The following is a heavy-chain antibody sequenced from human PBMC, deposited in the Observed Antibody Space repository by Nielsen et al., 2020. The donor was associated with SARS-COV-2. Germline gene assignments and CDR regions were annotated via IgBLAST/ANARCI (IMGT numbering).Heavy chain of an antibody. CDR3: ARARATIFGLVMSYGMDV. CDR2: INPYSGGT. CDR1: GYTFTDYY. V-gene: IGHV1-2*06. J-gene: IGHJ6*02. D-gene: IGHD3/OR15-3a*01. Sequence: ASVKVSCKASGYTFTDYYIHRVRQAPGQGLEWMGRINPYSGGTNYARKFHGTVTMTRDASISTVYMELTSDDTAVYYCARARATIFGLVMSYGMDVWGQGTTVAVSS.